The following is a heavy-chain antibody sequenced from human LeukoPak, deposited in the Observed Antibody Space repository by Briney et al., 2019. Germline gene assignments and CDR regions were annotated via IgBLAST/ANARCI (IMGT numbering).Heavy chain of an antibody. CDR3: AREIGSRVSPSDY. Sequence: GGSLRLSCAASGFTFSSYWMSWVRQAPGKGLEWVANIKQDGSEKYYVDSVKGRFTISRDNAKNSLYLQMNSLRAEDTAVYYCAREIGSRVSPSDYWGQGTLVTVSS. D-gene: IGHD3-22*01. V-gene: IGHV3-7*01. J-gene: IGHJ4*02. CDR2: IKQDGSEK. CDR1: GFTFSSYW.